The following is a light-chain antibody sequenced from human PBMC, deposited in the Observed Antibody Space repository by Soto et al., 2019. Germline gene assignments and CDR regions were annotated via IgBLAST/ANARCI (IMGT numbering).Light chain of an antibody. CDR2: DVS. V-gene: IGLV2-14*01. CDR1: SSDVGGYNY. J-gene: IGLJ1*01. Sequence: QSVLTQPASVSGSPGQSITISCTGTSSDVGGYNYVSWYQQHPGKATKFMIYDVSNRPSGVSNRLSGSKSGNTASLTISGLQAEDEADYYCSSYTTSNTRQIVFGTGTKFTVL. CDR3: SSYTTSNTRQIV.